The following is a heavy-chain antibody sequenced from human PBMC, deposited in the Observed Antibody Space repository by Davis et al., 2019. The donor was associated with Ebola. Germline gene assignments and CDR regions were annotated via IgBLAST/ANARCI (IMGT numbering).Heavy chain of an antibody. V-gene: IGHV4-39*01. J-gene: IGHJ6*02. CDR3: ASSFGEFLYHYGMDV. Sequence: SETLSLTCTVSGGSISSYYWSWIRQPPGKGLEWIGSIYSSGSTYYNPSLQSRVPISVDTSKNQFSLKLSSVPAADTAVYYCASSFGEFLYHYGMDVWGQGTTVTVSS. CDR2: IYSSGST. CDR1: GGSISSYY. D-gene: IGHD3-10*01.